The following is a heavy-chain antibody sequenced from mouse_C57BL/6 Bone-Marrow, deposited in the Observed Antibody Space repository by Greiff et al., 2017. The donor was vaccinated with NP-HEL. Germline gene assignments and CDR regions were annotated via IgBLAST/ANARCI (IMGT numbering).Heavy chain of an antibody. V-gene: IGHV7-1*01. J-gene: IGHJ4*01. CDR2: SRNKANDYTT. Sequence: DVQLVESGGGLVQSGRSLRLSCATSGFTFSDFYMEWVRQAPGKGLEWIAASRNKANDYTTEYSASVKGRFIVSRDTSQSILYLQMNALRAEDTAIYYCARDGNYAMDYWGQGTSVTVSS. CDR3: ARDGNYAMDY. CDR1: GFTFSDFY.